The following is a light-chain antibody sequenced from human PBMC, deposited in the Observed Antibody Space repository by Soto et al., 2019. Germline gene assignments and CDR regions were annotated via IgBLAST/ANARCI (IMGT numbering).Light chain of an antibody. CDR2: GAS. Sequence: EIVLTQSPGTLSLSPGERATLACRASRRVTNNYVAWYQRKPGQAPRLLIYGASSRATDIPGRFSGTGSGTDFSLTITRLEPEDFAVYYCHQYGSSPPTFGQGTKVEI. J-gene: IGKJ1*01. CDR1: RRVTNNY. CDR3: HQYGSSPPT. V-gene: IGKV3-20*01.